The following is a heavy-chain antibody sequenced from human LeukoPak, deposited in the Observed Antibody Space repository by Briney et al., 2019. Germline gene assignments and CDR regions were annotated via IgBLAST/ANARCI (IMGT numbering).Heavy chain of an antibody. J-gene: IGHJ4*02. Sequence: ASVKVSCKASGYTFTGYYMHWVRQAPGQGLEWMGWINPNSGGTSYAQKFQGRVTMTRDMSTSTVYMELSSLRSEDTAVYYCARDPRQQWLVNWGQGTLVTVSS. CDR2: INPNSGGT. CDR1: GYTFTGYY. D-gene: IGHD6-19*01. CDR3: ARDPRQQWLVN. V-gene: IGHV1-2*02.